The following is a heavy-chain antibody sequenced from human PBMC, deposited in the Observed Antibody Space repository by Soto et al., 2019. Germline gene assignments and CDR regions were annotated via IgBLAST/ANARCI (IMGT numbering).Heavy chain of an antibody. CDR2: ISGSGGST. CDR3: AKAYYDFWSGYSADWFDP. D-gene: IGHD3-3*01. V-gene: IGHV3-23*01. Sequence: PGGSLRLSCAASGLTFSSYAMSWVRQAPGKGLEWVSAISGSGGSTYYADSVKGRFTISRDNSKNTLYLQMNSLRAEDTAVYYCAKAYYDFWSGYSADWFDPWGQGTLVTVSS. J-gene: IGHJ5*02. CDR1: GLTFSSYA.